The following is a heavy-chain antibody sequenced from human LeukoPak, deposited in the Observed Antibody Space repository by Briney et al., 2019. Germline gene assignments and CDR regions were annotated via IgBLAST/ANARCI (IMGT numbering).Heavy chain of an antibody. CDR3: ARDPSEWELLRHSRAMDV. V-gene: IGHV4-30-4*08. J-gene: IGHJ6*04. CDR2: IYYSGST. D-gene: IGHD1-26*01. Sequence: SETLSLTCTVSGGSISSGDYYWSWIRQPPGKGLEWIGYIYYSGSTYYNPSLKSRVTISVDTSKNQFSLKLSSVTAADTAVYYCARDPSEWELLRHSRAMDVWGKGTTVTVSS. CDR1: GGSISSGDYY.